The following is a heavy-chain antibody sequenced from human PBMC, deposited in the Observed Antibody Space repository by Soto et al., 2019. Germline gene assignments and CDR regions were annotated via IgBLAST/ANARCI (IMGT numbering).Heavy chain of an antibody. CDR3: ARDRYDILAPYYYGMDV. CDR1: GGSISSYY. D-gene: IGHD3-9*01. V-gene: IGHV4-59*01. Sequence: PPETLSLSCSVSGGSISSYYWSWIRQPPGKGLEWIGYIYYSGSTNYNPSLKSRVTISVDTSKNQFSLKLTSVTAADTAVYYCARDRYDILAPYYYGMDVWGQGTTVTVSS. CDR2: IYYSGST. J-gene: IGHJ6*02.